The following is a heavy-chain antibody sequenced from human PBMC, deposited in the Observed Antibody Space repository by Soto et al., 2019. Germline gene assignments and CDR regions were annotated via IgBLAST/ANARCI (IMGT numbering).Heavy chain of an antibody. V-gene: IGHV3-30-3*01. CDR3: ARGWYYYVRTSDY. CDR1: GFTISSYA. Sequence: QVQLVESGGGVVQPGRSLRLSCAASGFTISSYAMHWVRQAPGKGLEWVAVISYDGSNKYYADSVKGRFTISRDNSKNTLYLQMNSLRAEDTAVYYCARGWYYYVRTSDYWGQGTLVTVSS. J-gene: IGHJ4*02. CDR2: ISYDGSNK. D-gene: IGHD3-10*02.